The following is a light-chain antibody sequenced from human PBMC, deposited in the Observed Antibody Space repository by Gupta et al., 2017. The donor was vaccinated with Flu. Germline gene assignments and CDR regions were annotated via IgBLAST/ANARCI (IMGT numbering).Light chain of an antibody. Sequence: RVTIPCSGSSSNTGSNSVFWYQQLPGTAPNLLIYWSNQRPSGVPDRFSGSKSGTSGSLVISGLRSEDEGDYYCAAWDDSRSGRLFGGGTKLTVL. V-gene: IGLV1-47*01. J-gene: IGLJ2*01. CDR1: SSNTGSNS. CDR2: WSN. CDR3: AAWDDSRSGRL.